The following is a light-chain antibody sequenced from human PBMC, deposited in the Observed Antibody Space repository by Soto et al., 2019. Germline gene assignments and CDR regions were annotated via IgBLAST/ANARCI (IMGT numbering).Light chain of an antibody. V-gene: IGKV1-39*01. CDR2: AAS. J-gene: IGKJ4*01. CDR1: QSISNF. CDR3: QQSYSTSPLT. Sequence: DIQMTQSPSSLSVSVGDRVTFTCRASQSISNFLNWYQQKPGKAPRLLIYAASSLQSGVPSRFRGSGSGTDLTLTISSMHPEDFATYYCQQSYSTSPLTFGGGTKVDIK.